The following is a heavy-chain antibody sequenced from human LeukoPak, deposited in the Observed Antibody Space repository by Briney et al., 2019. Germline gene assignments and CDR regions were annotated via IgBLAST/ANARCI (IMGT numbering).Heavy chain of an antibody. Sequence: SETLSLTCTVSGGSISSSSYYWSWIRQPPGKGLEWIGYIYYSGSTNYNPSLKSRVTISVDTSKNQFSLKLSSVTAADTAVYYCARSSGPYYFDYWGQGTLVTVSS. D-gene: IGHD3-22*01. CDR1: GGSISSSSYY. CDR2: IYYSGST. J-gene: IGHJ4*02. V-gene: IGHV4-61*01. CDR3: ARSSGPYYFDY.